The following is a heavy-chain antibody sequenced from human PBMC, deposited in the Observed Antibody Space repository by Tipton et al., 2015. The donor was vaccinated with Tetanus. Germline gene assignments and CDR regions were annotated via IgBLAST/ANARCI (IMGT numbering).Heavy chain of an antibody. CDR3: AKVRGTSLGYCSSTSCYLFDY. J-gene: IGHJ4*02. Sequence: SLRLSCAASGFTFSSYAMSWVRQAPGKGLEWVSAISGSGGSTYYADSVKGRFTISRDNSKNTLYLQMNSLRAEDTAVYYCAKVRGTSLGYCSSTSCYLFDYWGQGTLVTVSS. V-gene: IGHV3-23*01. D-gene: IGHD2-2*01. CDR1: GFTFSSYA. CDR2: ISGSGGST.